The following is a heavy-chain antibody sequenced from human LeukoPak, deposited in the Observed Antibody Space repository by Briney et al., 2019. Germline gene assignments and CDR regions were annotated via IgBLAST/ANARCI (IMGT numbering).Heavy chain of an antibody. CDR2: IYYSGST. CDR1: GGSISSYY. V-gene: IGHV4-59*08. Sequence: PSETLSLTCTVSGGSISSYYWSWIRQPPGKGLEWIGYIYYSGSTNYNPSLKSRVTISVDTSKNQISLKLSSVTAADTAVYYCARTTVVVPAAMSWIDPWGQGTLVSVSS. J-gene: IGHJ5*02. CDR3: ARTTVVVPAAMSWIDP. D-gene: IGHD2-2*01.